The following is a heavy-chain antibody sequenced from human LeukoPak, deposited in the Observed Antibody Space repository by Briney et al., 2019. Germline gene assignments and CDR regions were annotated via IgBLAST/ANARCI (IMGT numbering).Heavy chain of an antibody. CDR3: ARDLGYYDSSGSDY. J-gene: IGHJ4*02. V-gene: IGHV1-2*06. CDR1: GYTFTGYY. D-gene: IGHD3-22*01. CDR2: INPNSGGT. Sequence: ASXXXSCKASGYTFTGYYMHWVRQAPGQGLEWMGRINPNSGGTNYAQKFQGRVTMTRDTSISTAYMELSRLRSDDTAVYYCARDLGYYDSSGSDYWGQGTLVTVSS.